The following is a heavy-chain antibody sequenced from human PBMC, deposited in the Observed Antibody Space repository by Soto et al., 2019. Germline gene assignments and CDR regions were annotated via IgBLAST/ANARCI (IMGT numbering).Heavy chain of an antibody. V-gene: IGHV4-4*07. J-gene: IGHJ4*02. Sequence: PSETLSLTCTVSGGSISSYYWSWVRQSAGKGLEWIGRIYSGGTTNYNPSLKSRVTMSEDTSKNQFSLQLSSVTAADTAVYYCARETASWSYMYYFDYWGQGALVTVPS. CDR3: ARETASWSYMYYFDY. D-gene: IGHD3-10*01. CDR1: GGSISSYY. CDR2: IYSGGTT.